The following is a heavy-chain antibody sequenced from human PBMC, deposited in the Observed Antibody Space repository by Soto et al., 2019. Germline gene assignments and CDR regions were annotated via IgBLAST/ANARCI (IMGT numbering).Heavy chain of an antibody. CDR2: VFHSGDP. J-gene: IGHJ4*02. V-gene: IGHV4-4*02. CDR1: GDSVSSTFW. Sequence: QVQLQESGPGVVKTSETLSLTCAVSGDSVSSTFWWRCVRQSPGKGLEWLGEVFHSGDPNYNPSLKKRVTTSVDKSKDQVSLALTSVAGADTAVYYCVRVGFWSGYPYFDYWGQGAQVAVSS. D-gene: IGHD3-3*01. CDR3: VRVGFWSGYPYFDY.